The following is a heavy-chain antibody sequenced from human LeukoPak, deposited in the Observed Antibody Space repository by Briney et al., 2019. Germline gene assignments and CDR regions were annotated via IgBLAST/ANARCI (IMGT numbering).Heavy chain of an antibody. CDR3: AKEGGASRFDY. CDR2: ISYDGKEK. CDR1: GFTFSSDA. D-gene: IGHD5-12*01. J-gene: IGHJ4*02. Sequence: PGRSLRLSCVASGFTFSSDAMHWVRQAPGKGLEWVAVISYDGKEKYHADSVKGRFTISRDNSKNTLYLQMNSLRAEDTAVYYCAKEGGASRFDYWGQGTLVTVSS. V-gene: IGHV3-30*04.